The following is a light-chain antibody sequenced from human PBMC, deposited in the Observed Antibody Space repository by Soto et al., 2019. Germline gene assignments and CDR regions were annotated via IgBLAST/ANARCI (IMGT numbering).Light chain of an antibody. CDR2: GES. J-gene: IGKJ3*01. V-gene: IGKV3-20*01. CDR3: QQYGTPLFT. Sequence: IVLTQSPGTLSLSPGERATLSCGASQSVTNNFLAWYQQKPGQAPRLLIYGESSRATGVPDRFSGSGSGTDFTLTISRLEPGDFAVYYCQQYGTPLFTFGPGTKVDIK. CDR1: QSVTNNF.